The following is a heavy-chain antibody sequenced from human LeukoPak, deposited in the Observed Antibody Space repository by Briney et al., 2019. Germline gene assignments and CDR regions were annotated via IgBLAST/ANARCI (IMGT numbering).Heavy chain of an antibody. CDR2: IYYSGST. D-gene: IGHD5-18*01. Sequence: SETLSLTCTVSGGSISSYYWSWIRQPPGKGLEWIGYIYYSGSTNYNPSLKNRVTISVDTSKNQFSLKLSSVTAADTAVYYCARAGTKDTAMVKDYWGQGTLVTVSS. J-gene: IGHJ4*02. CDR3: ARAGTKDTAMVKDY. V-gene: IGHV4-59*01. CDR1: GGSISSYY.